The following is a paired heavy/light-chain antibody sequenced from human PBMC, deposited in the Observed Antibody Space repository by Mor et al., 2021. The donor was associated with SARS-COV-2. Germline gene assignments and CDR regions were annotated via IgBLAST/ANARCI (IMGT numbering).Light chain of an antibody. J-gene: IGKJ2*01. Sequence: DIVMTQSPDSLVVSLGERATINCKSSQSVLYSSNNKNYLAWYQQKPGQPPKLVIDWASTRESGVPDRFSGSGSGTDFTLTISSLQAEDVAVYYCQQYYSSPYTFGQGTKLEIK. V-gene: IGKV4-1*01. CDR2: WAS. CDR1: QSVLYSSNNKNY. CDR3: QQYYSSPYT.
Heavy chain of an antibody. J-gene: IGHJ6*02. CDR2: INHSGST. D-gene: IGHD3-10*01. CDR3: ARCVRAIVRGVIYYYGMDV. CDR1: GGSFSGYK. V-gene: IGHV4-34*01. Sequence: QVQLQQWGAGLLKPSETLSLTCAVYGGSFSGYKWSWVRQPPGKGLEWIGKINHSGSTDYNPSLKSRVTISVDTSKKQFSLKLSSVTAADTAVYYCARCVRAIVRGVIYYYGMDVWGQGTTVTVSS.